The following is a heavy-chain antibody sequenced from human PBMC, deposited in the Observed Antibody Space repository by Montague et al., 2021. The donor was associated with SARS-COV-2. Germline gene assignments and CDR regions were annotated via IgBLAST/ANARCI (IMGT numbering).Heavy chain of an antibody. V-gene: IGHV4-39*02. CDR2: IYYTGNT. Sequence: SETLSLTCTVSGGSITNNIDYWAWIRQPPGKCLEWIGSIYYTGNTYYNPSLKSRVTISVVTSKNHFTLKLSSVTTAETAVYYCARLKRYFDSSGSPSAFDFWGQGTMVTVSS. CDR1: GGSITNNIDY. D-gene: IGHD3-22*01. CDR3: ARLKRYFDSSGSPSAFDF. J-gene: IGHJ3*01.